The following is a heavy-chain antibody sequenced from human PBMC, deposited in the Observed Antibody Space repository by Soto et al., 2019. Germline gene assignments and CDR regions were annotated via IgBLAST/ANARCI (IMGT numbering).Heavy chain of an antibody. CDR1: GGSVSSRSYF. D-gene: IGHD2-15*01. CDR3: ARQRVIPGTPTNWFDP. Sequence: QVQVQESGPGLVKPSDTLSLTCTVSGGSVSSRSYFWGWIRQPPGKGLEWIGTIYYNGSTYYSPSLKSRLTLSVDTSKNQFSLKLTSVTASDTALYYCARQRVIPGTPTNWFDPWGQGTLVTFSS. J-gene: IGHJ5*02. CDR2: IYYNGST. V-gene: IGHV4-39*01.